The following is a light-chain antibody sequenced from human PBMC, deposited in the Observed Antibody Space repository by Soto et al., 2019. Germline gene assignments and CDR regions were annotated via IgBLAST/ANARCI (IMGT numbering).Light chain of an antibody. CDR3: QQFAISTT. CDR2: DAS. V-gene: IGKV1-5*01. CDR1: HNIERW. J-gene: IGKJ1*01. Sequence: IQMTQSPSTLSASVGDRVTITCRASHNIERWMAWYQQKPGKAPSLLIFDASTLHSGVPSRLSGSGSGTDFPLTISSMKPDDFATYYCQQFAISTTFGQGTKVDIK.